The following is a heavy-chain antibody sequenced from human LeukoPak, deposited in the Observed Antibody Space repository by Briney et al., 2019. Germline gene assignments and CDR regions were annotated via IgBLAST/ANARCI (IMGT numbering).Heavy chain of an antibody. J-gene: IGHJ4*02. CDR2: ISGSGGST. CDR3: AKDYLVLRFLEWLSNYFDY. CDR1: GFTFSSYA. Sequence: GGSLRLSCAASGFTFSSYAMSWVRQAPGKGLEWVSAISGSGGSTFYADSVKGRFTISRDNSKNTLYLQMNSLRAEDTAVYYCAKDYLVLRFLEWLSNYFDYWGQGTLVTVSS. D-gene: IGHD3-3*01. V-gene: IGHV3-23*01.